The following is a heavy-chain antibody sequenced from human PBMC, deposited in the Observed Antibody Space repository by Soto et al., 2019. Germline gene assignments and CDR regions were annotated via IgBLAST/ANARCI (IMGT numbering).Heavy chain of an antibody. CDR2: ITSSSNYI. Sequence: GGSLRLSCAASGFNFSTYSMNWVRQAPGKGLEWVSFITSSSNYIYYADSVKGRFTISRDNAKNSLYLQMNSLRAEDTAVYYCARAVLRYFDWLLSPALYYFDCWGQGTLVTVSS. CDR1: GFNFSTYS. J-gene: IGHJ4*02. V-gene: IGHV3-21*01. D-gene: IGHD3-9*01. CDR3: ARAVLRYFDWLLSPALYYFDC.